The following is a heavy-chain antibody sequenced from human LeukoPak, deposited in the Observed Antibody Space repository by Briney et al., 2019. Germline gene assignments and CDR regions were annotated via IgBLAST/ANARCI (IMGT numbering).Heavy chain of an antibody. CDR2: ISSSSSTI. Sequence: GGSLRLSCAASGFTFSSYTMNWVRQAPGKGLEWVSYISSSSSTIYYADSAKGRFTISRDNAKNSLYLQMNSLRDEDTAVYYCARGQVYQLLLPADWGQGTLVTVSS. CDR3: ARGQVYQLLLPAD. D-gene: IGHD2-2*01. V-gene: IGHV3-48*02. CDR1: GFTFSSYT. J-gene: IGHJ4*02.